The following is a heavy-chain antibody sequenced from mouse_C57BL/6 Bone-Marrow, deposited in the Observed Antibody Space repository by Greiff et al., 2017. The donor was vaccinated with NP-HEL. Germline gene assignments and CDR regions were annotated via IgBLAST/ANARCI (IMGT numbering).Heavy chain of an antibody. V-gene: IGHV1-63*01. CDR1: GYTFTNYW. Sequence: QVQLKESGAELVRPGTSVKMSCKASGYTFTNYWIGWAKQRPGHGLEWIGDNYPGGGYPNYNEKFKGKATLTADKSSSTAYMQFSSLTSEDSAIYDGARGEDGYPAWFAYWSQGTLVTVSA. CDR3: ARGEDGYPAWFAY. CDR2: NYPGGGYP. D-gene: IGHD2-3*01. J-gene: IGHJ3*01.